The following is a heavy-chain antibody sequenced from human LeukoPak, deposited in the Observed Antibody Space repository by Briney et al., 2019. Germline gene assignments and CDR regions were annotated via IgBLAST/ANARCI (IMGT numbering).Heavy chain of an antibody. CDR3: ARDWGYPNYVGSIGY. Sequence: PGGSLRLSCAASGFTFSTYWMSWVRQAPGKGLEWVANIKKDGSEKYYADFVRGRFTISRDNAKNSLYLQMNSLRTEATAVYYCARDWGYPNYVGSIGYWGQGTLVTVSS. D-gene: IGHD4/OR15-4a*01. V-gene: IGHV3-7*01. J-gene: IGHJ4*02. CDR2: IKKDGSEK. CDR1: GFTFSTYW.